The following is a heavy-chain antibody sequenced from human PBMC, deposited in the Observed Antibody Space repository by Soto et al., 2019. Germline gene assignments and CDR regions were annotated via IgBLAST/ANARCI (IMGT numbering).Heavy chain of an antibody. CDR1: GFTFSHYW. D-gene: IGHD2-21*01. Sequence: EVQLVESGGGLVQPGGSLRLSCVASGFTFSHYWMHWVREAPGKGLLWVSRITSDGSNTAYADSVKGRFTISRDNAKNTLYLQLNSLRVEDTAIYSCASLLWGIVSTDCWGRGIRVTVSS. J-gene: IGHJ4*02. CDR2: ITSDGSNT. V-gene: IGHV3-74*01. CDR3: ASLLWGIVSTDC.